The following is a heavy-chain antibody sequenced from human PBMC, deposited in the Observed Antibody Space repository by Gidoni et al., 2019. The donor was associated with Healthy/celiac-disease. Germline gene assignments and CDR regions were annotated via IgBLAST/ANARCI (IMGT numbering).Heavy chain of an antibody. D-gene: IGHD3-3*01. Sequence: QVQLQESGPGLVKPSETLSLTCTVSGGSISSYYWSWIRQPPGKGLEWIGYIYYSGSTNYNPSLKSRVTISVDTSKTQFSLKLSSVTAADTAVYYCARLTIFGVVTPIGWFDPWGQGTLVTVSS. CDR1: GGSISSYY. V-gene: IGHV4-59*08. CDR2: IYYSGST. J-gene: IGHJ5*02. CDR3: ARLTIFGVVTPIGWFDP.